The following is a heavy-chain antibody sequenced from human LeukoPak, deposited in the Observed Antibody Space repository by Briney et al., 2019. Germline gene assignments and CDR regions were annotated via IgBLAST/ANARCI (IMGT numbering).Heavy chain of an antibody. D-gene: IGHD4-17*01. J-gene: IGHJ5*02. CDR3: ARHHPIPTVTSRRWFDP. CDR1: GGSFSGYY. V-gene: IGHV4-34*01. CDR2: INHSGST. Sequence: PSETLSLTCAVYGGSFSGYYWSWIRQPPGKGLEWIGEINHSGSTNYNPSLKSRVTISVDTSKNQFSLKLSSVTAADTAVYYCARHHPIPTVTSRRWFDPWGQGTLVTVSS.